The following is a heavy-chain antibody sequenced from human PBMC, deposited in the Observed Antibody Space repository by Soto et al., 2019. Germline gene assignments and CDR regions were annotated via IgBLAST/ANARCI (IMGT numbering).Heavy chain of an antibody. CDR2: IDHSGRT. V-gene: IGHV4-4*02. Sequence: QVQLQESGPGLVKPSGTLSLTCAVSGGSISSPNWWSWVRQPPGKGLEWIGEIDHSGRTSYNPSLQGRVVMSVDKSNDQFSLKLTSVTAADTAMYFCARDSSRRGYSYGTYQFDSWGQGTLVTVSS. D-gene: IGHD5-12*01. J-gene: IGHJ4*02. CDR3: ARDSSRRGYSYGTYQFDS. CDR1: GGSISSPNW.